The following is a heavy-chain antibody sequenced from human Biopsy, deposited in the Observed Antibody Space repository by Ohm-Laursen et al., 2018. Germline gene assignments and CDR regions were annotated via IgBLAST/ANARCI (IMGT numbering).Heavy chain of an antibody. D-gene: IGHD2-21*01. CDR3: AFCGPVCG. J-gene: IGHJ4*02. Sequence: SLRLSCTASGFTFTRYAFSWVRQGTEMGLEWVSGISASGGDKYYADSVKGRFTISRDNSKSTVYLQVSSLRPEDTARYYCAFCGPVCGWGQGTLVTVSS. CDR2: ISASGGDK. CDR1: GFTFTRYA. V-gene: IGHV3-23*01.